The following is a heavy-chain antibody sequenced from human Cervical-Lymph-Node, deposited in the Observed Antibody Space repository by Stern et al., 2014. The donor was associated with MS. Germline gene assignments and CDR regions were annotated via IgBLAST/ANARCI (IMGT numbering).Heavy chain of an antibody. J-gene: IGHJ6*02. Sequence: VQLVESGGGVVQPGKSLRLSCAASGLTFSDYGMHWVRQAPAKGRGGGALGTCDGSDQYYADSVKGRFTVSRDNSKNTVLLQMNGLRPEDTAVYFCARDRGLTHYFYGMDVWGQGTTVTVSS. CDR2: GTCDGSDQ. CDR3: ARDRGLTHYFYGMDV. CDR1: GLTFSDYG. V-gene: IGHV3-30*03. D-gene: IGHD3-10*01.